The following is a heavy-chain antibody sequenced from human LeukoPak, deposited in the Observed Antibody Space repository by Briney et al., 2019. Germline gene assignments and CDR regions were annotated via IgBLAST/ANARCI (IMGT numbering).Heavy chain of an antibody. Sequence: ASVKVSCKASGYTFTGYYMHWVRQATGQGLEWMGWMNPNSGNTGYAQKFQGRVTMTRNTSISTAYMELSSLRSEDTAVYYCARDARRGVELKAFDIWGQGTMVTASS. CDR3: ARDARRGVELKAFDI. CDR2: MNPNSGNT. D-gene: IGHD1-7*01. V-gene: IGHV1-8*02. CDR1: GYTFTGYY. J-gene: IGHJ3*02.